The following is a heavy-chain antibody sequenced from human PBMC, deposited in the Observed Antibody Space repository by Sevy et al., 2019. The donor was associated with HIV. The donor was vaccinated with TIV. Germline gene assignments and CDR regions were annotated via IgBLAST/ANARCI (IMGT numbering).Heavy chain of an antibody. J-gene: IGHJ4*02. V-gene: IGHV3-48*02. CDR2: IGGGTSSI. CDR3: AKDRGVRGVQFDY. Sequence: GGSLRLSCAASGFTFNIYSMNWVRQAPGKGLEWVSYIGGGTSSIYYADSVKGRFTISRDNAKNSLYLQMNSLRDEDTAVYYCAKDRGVRGVQFDYWGQRTLVTVSS. CDR1: GFTFNIYS. D-gene: IGHD3-10*01.